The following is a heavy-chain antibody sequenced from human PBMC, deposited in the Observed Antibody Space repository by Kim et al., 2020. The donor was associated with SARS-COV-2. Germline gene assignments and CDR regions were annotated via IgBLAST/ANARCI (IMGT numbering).Heavy chain of an antibody. V-gene: IGHV4-34*01. CDR1: GGSFSGYY. Sequence: SETLSLTCAVYGGSFSGYYWSWIRQPPGKGLEWIGEINHSGSTNYNPSLKSRVTISVDTSKNQFSLKLSSVTAADTAVYYCAAKAGDGYNNYYYYGMDV. CDR2: INHSGST. D-gene: IGHD5-12*01. J-gene: IGHJ6*01. CDR3: AAKAGDGYNNYYYYGMDV.